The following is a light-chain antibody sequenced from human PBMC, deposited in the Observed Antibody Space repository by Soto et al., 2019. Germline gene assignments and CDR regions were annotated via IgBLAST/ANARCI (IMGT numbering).Light chain of an antibody. CDR2: GAS. V-gene: IGKV3-20*01. CDR1: QSVNSNF. Sequence: EVVLTQSPGTLSLSPGERATLSCRATQSVNSNFLAWYQHKPGQAPRLLIYGASSRATGTPDRFRGSGSGTDFTLTINRLDPEDFAVYYWQQYGRSVTFGGGTKVEIK. J-gene: IGKJ4*01. CDR3: QQYGRSVT.